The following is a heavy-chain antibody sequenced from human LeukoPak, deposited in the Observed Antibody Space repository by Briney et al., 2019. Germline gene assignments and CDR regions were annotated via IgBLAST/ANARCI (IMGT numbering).Heavy chain of an antibody. Sequence: SETLSLTCSVSGGSISSYYWSWIRQPPEKGLEWIGYIHYSGSTSYNPSLKSRVTMSVDTSKNQFSLKVSSVTAAGTAVYYCARGGSSWYADYWGQGTLVTVSS. V-gene: IGHV4-59*01. CDR3: ARGGSSWYADY. J-gene: IGHJ4*02. CDR2: IHYSGST. CDR1: GGSISSYY. D-gene: IGHD6-13*01.